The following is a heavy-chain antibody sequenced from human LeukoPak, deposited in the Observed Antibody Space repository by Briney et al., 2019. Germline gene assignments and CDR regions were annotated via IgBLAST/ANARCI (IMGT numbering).Heavy chain of an antibody. V-gene: IGHV4-30-2*01. CDR1: GGSISSGGYS. J-gene: IGHJ5*02. Sequence: SQTLSLTCAGSGGSISSGGYSWSWIRQPPGRGLEWIGYIYHSGSTYYNPSLKSRVTISVDRSKNQFSLKLSSVTAADTAVYYCARVDGSGSYYSPWGQGTLVTVSS. CDR2: IYHSGST. D-gene: IGHD3-10*01. CDR3: ARVDGSGSYYSP.